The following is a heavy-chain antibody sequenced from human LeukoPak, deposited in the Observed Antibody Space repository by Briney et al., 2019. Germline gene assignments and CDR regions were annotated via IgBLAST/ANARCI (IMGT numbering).Heavy chain of an antibody. V-gene: IGHV1-2*02. CDR1: GYTFTGYY. CDR3: ARDYYDSSGYSRFDP. D-gene: IGHD3-22*01. CDR2: INPNSGGT. J-gene: IGHJ5*02. Sequence: AASVKVSCKASGYTFTGYYMHWVRQAPGQGLEWMGWINPNSGGTDYAQKFQGRVTMTRDTSTSTAYMEVSRLRSDDTAVYYCARDYYDSSGYSRFDPWGKGPLVTVSS.